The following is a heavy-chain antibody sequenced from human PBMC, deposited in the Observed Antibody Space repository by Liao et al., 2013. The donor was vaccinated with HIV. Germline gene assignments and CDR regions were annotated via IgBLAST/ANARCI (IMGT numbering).Heavy chain of an antibody. CDR2: IYTSGST. V-gene: IGHV4-4*07. Sequence: QVQLQESGPGLVKPSETLSLTCTVSGGSVSNYYWTWIRQPAGKGLEWIGRIYTSGSTNYNPSLKSRVTMSVDTSKNQFSLKLSSVTAADTAVYYCARDTVLGVITNWYFDLWGRGTLVTVSS. CDR1: GGSVSNYY. D-gene: IGHD3-10*01. CDR3: ARDTVLGVITNWYFDL. J-gene: IGHJ2*01.